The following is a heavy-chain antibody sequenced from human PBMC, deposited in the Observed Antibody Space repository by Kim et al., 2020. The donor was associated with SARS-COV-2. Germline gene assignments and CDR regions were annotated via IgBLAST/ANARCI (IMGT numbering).Heavy chain of an antibody. Sequence: AQKFQGRVTITADESTGTAYMELSSLRSEDTAVYYCVGVGATSARYYFDYWGQGTLVTVSS. V-gene: IGHV1-69*01. J-gene: IGHJ4*02. CDR3: VGVGATSARYYFDY. D-gene: IGHD1-26*01.